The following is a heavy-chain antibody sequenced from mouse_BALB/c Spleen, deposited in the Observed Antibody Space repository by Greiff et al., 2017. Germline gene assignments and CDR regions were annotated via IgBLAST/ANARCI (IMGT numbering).Heavy chain of an antibody. CDR3: ARGVYGSSPFAY. Sequence: EVMLVESGGGLVQPGGSRKLSCAASGFTFSSFGMHWVRQAPEKGLEWVAYISSGSSTIYYADTVKGRFTISRDNPKNTLFLQMTSLRSEDTAMYYCARGVYGSSPFAYWGQGTLVTVSA. J-gene: IGHJ3*01. CDR2: ISSGSSTI. D-gene: IGHD1-1*01. V-gene: IGHV5-17*02. CDR1: GFTFSSFG.